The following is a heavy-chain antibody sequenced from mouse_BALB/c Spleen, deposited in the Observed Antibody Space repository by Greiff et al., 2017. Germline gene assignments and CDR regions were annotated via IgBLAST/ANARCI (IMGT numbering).Heavy chain of an antibody. CDR3: ARYADGFAY. Sequence: VHVKQSGAELVKPGASVKLSCTASGFNIKDTYMHWVKQRPEQGLEWIGRIDPANGNTKYDPKFQGKATITADTSSNTAYLQLSSLTSEDTAVYYCARYADGFAYWGQGTLVTVSA. CDR2: IDPANGNT. J-gene: IGHJ3*01. D-gene: IGHD6-5*01. V-gene: IGHV14-3*02. CDR1: GFNIKDTY.